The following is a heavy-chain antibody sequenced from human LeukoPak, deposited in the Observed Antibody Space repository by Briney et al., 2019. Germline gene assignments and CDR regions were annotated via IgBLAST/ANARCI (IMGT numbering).Heavy chain of an antibody. CDR2: IKSEADGGAA. CDR3: ATDLRWELQFDY. V-gene: IGHV3-15*01. D-gene: IGHD1-26*01. CDR1: GFTFSDAW. Sequence: GGSLRLSCAVSGFTFSDAWMIWVHQAPGKGLEWVGRIKSEADGGAAEYAAPMKGRFTISRDDSKNTLYLQMNSLKTDDTAVYYCATDLRWELQFDYWGQGTLVTVSS. J-gene: IGHJ4*02.